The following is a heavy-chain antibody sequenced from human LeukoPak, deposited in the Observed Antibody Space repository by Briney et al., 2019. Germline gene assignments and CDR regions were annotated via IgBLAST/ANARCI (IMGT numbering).Heavy chain of an antibody. J-gene: IGHJ4*02. CDR3: ARSYGGNQLTFDY. V-gene: IGHV4/OR15-8*01. CDR2: IHHDGRI. Sequence: SETLSLTCDVSGGSIDSTNWWNWVRQPPGKGLEWIGEIHHDGRINYNPSLKSRVTLSVDKSKNQFSLRMNSVTAADTAMYYCARSYGGNQLTFDYWGQGTLVTVSS. D-gene: IGHD4-23*01. CDR1: GGSIDSTNW.